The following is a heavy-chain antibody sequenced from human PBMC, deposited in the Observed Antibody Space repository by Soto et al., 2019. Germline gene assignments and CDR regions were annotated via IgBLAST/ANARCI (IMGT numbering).Heavy chain of an antibody. V-gene: IGHV3-49*03. CDR3: TTNYYGGYDNWFDP. Sequence: HPGGSLRLSCTASGFTFGDYAMSWFRQAPGKGLEWVGFIRSKAYGGTTEYAASVKGRFTISRDDSKSIAYLQMNSLKTEDTAVYYCTTNYYGGYDNWFDPWGQRTLVTVSS. D-gene: IGHD4-17*01. CDR2: IRSKAYGGTT. J-gene: IGHJ5*02. CDR1: GFTFGDYA.